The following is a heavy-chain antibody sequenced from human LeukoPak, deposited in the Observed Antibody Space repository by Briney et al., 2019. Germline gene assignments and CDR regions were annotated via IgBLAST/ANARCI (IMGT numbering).Heavy chain of an antibody. V-gene: IGHV4-59*12. J-gene: IGHJ4*02. D-gene: IGHD3-22*01. CDR1: GGSISSYY. CDR2: IYYSGST. Sequence: PSETLSLTCTVSGGSISSYYWSWIRQPPGKGLEWIGYIYYSGSTNYNPSLKSRVTISVDTSKNQFSLKLSSVTAADTAVYYCAREKPPYYYDSSGIDYWGQGTLVTVSS. CDR3: AREKPPYYYDSSGIDY.